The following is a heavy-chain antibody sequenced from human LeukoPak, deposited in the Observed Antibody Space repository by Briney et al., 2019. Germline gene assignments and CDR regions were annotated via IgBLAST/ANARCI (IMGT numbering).Heavy chain of an antibody. CDR3: ARDFRAVGSI. V-gene: IGHV3-30-3*01. J-gene: IGHJ3*02. D-gene: IGHD3-10*01. CDR1: GFTFSSYA. CDR2: ISYDGSNK. Sequence: GGSLRLSCAASGFTFSSYAMHWVRQAPGKGLEWVAVISYDGSNKYYADSVKGRFTISRDNAKNSLYLQMNSLRAEDTAVYYCARDFRAVGSIWGQGTMVTVSS.